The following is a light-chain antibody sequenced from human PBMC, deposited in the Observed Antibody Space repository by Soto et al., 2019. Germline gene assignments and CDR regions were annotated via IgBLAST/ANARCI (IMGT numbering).Light chain of an antibody. CDR1: QSISTAY. V-gene: IGKV3-20*01. CDR3: QQYGTSPSTT. J-gene: IGKJ5*01. Sequence: EIVLTQSPGTLSLSPGERATLSCTASQSISTAYLAWYQQKPGQAPRLLIYGAFSRATGIPDRFSGSGYGTDFTLTISSLEPEDFAVYYCQQYGTSPSTTFGLGTRLEIK. CDR2: GAF.